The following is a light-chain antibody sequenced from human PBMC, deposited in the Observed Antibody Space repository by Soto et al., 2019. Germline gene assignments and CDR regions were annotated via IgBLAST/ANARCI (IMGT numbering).Light chain of an antibody. J-gene: IGKJ4*01. CDR2: DAS. CDR3: QQFSSYPLT. CDR1: QTVRNNY. V-gene: IGKV3-20*01. Sequence: IVLTQSPAILALSPGERATLSCMASQTVRNNYLAWYQQKPGQAPRLLIYDASSRATGIPDRFSGGGSGTDFTLTISRLEPEDFAVYYCQQFSSYPLTCGGGTKGDIK.